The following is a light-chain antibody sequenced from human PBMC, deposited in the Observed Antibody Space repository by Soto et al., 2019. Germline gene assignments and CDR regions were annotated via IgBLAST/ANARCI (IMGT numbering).Light chain of an antibody. J-gene: IGKJ1*01. V-gene: IGKV3-15*01. CDR1: QSVISN. CDR2: GAS. CDR3: QQYSSWPPWT. Sequence: EIVMTQSPATLSVSPGERATLFCRSSQSVISNVAWYQQKPGQAPRLLIYGASARATGIPARFSGSGSGTEFTLTISSLESEDSAVYYCQQYSSWPPWTFGQGTKVDI.